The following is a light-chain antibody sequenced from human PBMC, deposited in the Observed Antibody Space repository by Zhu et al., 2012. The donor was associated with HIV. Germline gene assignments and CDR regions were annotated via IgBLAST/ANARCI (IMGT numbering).Light chain of an antibody. CDR3: QHLTLYPT. J-gene: IGKJ4*01. V-gene: IGKV1-39*01. CDR1: QSISTY. Sequence: DIQMTQSPSSLSASVGDRVTITCRADQSISTYLNWYQQKPGKAPNLLIYAASSLQNGVPSRFSGSGSGTEFTLTISSLQPEDFATYFCQHLTLYPTFGGGSKVEIK. CDR2: AAS.